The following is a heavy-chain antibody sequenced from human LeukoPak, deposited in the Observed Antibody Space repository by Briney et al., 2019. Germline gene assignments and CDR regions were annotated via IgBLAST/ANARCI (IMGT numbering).Heavy chain of an antibody. V-gene: IGHV3-7*01. CDR2: IKEDGSEQ. Sequence: GGSLRLSCVASGFSFSRYWMSWVRQAPGKGLEWVANIKEDGSEQYYADSLKGRFTISRDNVKNSLYLHINSLRAEDTAVYYCARDSFETDNDHWGQGTLVTVSS. CDR3: ARDSFETDNDH. J-gene: IGHJ4*02. CDR1: GFSFSRYW. D-gene: IGHD1-14*01.